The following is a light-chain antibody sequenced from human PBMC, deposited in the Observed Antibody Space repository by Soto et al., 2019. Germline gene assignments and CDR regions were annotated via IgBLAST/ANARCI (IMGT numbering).Light chain of an antibody. CDR3: SSDAGSGIYV. Sequence: QSALTQPPSASGSPGQSVTISCTGTSSDVGGYNFVSWYQQHPGKSPKLMIYEVSTRPSGVPDRFSGSKSGNTASLTVSGLQAEDDADYYCSSDAGSGIYVFGTGTKVTVL. V-gene: IGLV2-8*01. CDR1: SSDVGGYNF. J-gene: IGLJ1*01. CDR2: EVS.